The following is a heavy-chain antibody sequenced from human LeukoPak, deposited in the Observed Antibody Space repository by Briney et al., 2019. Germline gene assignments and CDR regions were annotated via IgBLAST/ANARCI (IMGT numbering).Heavy chain of an antibody. Sequence: SVKVSCKASGGTFSSYAISWVRQAPGQGLEWMGGIIPIFGTANYAQKFQGRVTITADESTSTAYMELSSLRSEDTAVYYCARGGVRTIFGVVIYNWFDPWGQGTLVTVSS. CDR2: IIPIFGTA. CDR1: GGTFSSYA. J-gene: IGHJ5*02. D-gene: IGHD3-3*01. V-gene: IGHV1-69*01. CDR3: ARGGVRTIFGVVIYNWFDP.